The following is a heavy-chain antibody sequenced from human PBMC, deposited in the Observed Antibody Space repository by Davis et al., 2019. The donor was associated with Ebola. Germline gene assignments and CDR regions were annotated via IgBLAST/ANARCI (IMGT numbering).Heavy chain of an antibody. J-gene: IGHJ5*02. D-gene: IGHD1-26*01. V-gene: IGHV3-23*01. CDR2: ISGSGGST. Sequence: GESLKISCAASGFTFSSYAMSWVRQAPGKGLEWVSAISGSGGSTYYADSVKGRFTISRDNSKNTLYLQMNSLRAEDTAVYYCAKSRGRELRFDPWGQGTLVTVSS. CDR3: AKSRGRELRFDP. CDR1: GFTFSSYA.